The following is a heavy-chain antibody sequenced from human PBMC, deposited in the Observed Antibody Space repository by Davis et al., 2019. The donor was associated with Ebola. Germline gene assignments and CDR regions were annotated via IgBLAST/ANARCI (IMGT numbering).Heavy chain of an antibody. Sequence: ASVKVSCKASGYTFTSYGISWVRQAPGQGLEWMGWINPNSGGTNYAQKFQGRVTMTRDTSISTAYMELSRLISDDTAVYYCARRGMRQYNWLDPWGQGTLVTVSS. V-gene: IGHV1-2*02. D-gene: IGHD3-10*01. CDR3: ARRGMRQYNWLDP. CDR1: GYTFTSYG. CDR2: INPNSGGT. J-gene: IGHJ5*02.